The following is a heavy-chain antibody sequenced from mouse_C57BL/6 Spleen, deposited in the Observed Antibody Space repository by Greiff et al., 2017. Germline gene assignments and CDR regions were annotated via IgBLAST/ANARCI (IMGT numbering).Heavy chain of an antibody. Sequence: QVQLQQPGAELVRPGSSVKLSCKASGYTFTSYWMHWVKQRPIQGLEWIGNIDPSDSETHYNQKFKDKATLTVDQSSSTAYMQLSSLTSEDSAVYYCAPTAQATGYFDYWGQGTTLTVSS. J-gene: IGHJ2*01. CDR1: GYTFTSYW. V-gene: IGHV1-52*01. CDR2: IDPSDSET. D-gene: IGHD3-2*02. CDR3: APTAQATGYFDY.